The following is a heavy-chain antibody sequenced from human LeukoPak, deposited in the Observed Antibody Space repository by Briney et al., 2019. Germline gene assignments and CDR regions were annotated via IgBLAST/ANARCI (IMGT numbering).Heavy chain of an antibody. D-gene: IGHD6-19*01. CDR2: ISSRSSYI. V-gene: IGHV3-21*01. CDR3: ARDAQWLVPEGYYYYMDV. Sequence: GGSLRLSCAGSGFTFSRYNMNWFRQAPGKGLERVSSISSRSSYIFYADSVKGRFTISRDNAKNSLYLQMNSLGAEDTAVYYCARDAQWLVPEGYYYYMDVWGKGTTVTVSS. CDR1: GFTFSRYN. J-gene: IGHJ6*03.